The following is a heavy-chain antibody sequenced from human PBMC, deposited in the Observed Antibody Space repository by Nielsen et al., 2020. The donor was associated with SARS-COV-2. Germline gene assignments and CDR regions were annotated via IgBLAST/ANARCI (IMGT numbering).Heavy chain of an antibody. CDR2: ISGSGGST. Sequence: GGSLRLSCAASGFTFSSYAMSWVRQAPGKGLEWVLAISGSGGSTYYADSVKGRFTISRDNSKNTLYLQMNSLRAEDTAVYYCAKNIVVVVAAIDYWGQGTLVTVSS. J-gene: IGHJ4*02. CDR1: GFTFSSYA. CDR3: AKNIVVVVAAIDY. D-gene: IGHD2-15*01. V-gene: IGHV3-23*01.